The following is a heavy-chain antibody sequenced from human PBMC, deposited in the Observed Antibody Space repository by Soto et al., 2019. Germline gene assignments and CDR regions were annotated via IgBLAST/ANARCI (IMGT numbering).Heavy chain of an antibody. J-gene: IGHJ4*02. V-gene: IGHV3-74*01. Sequence: EVQLVESGGGSVQPGGSLRLSCAASGFSLSSYWMHWVRQAPGKGLVWVSRVSSDGSNTIYADSVKGRFTISRDNAKNTLYLQMNSLRVEDTAMYYCGRGGDYGSGRVDYWGQGTLVTVSS. CDR1: GFSLSSYW. CDR3: GRGGDYGSGRVDY. CDR2: VSSDGSNT. D-gene: IGHD3-10*01.